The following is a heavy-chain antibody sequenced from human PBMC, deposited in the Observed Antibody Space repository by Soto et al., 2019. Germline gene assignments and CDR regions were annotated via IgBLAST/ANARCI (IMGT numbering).Heavy chain of an antibody. D-gene: IGHD3-10*01. J-gene: IGHJ6*02. V-gene: IGHV3-23*01. CDR3: ARGDRGGSGSPASYYYSGLDV. CDR1: GFTFSSYA. CDR2: VSAGGDMT. Sequence: DVQLLESGGHLVQPGGSLRLSCAASGFTFSSYAMSWVRQATGKGLEWVSSVSAGGDMTYYSDSVKGPFTISRDNSNTSLFLQINSLRIEDTALYYCARGDRGGSGSPASYYYSGLDVWGQGTTVTVSS.